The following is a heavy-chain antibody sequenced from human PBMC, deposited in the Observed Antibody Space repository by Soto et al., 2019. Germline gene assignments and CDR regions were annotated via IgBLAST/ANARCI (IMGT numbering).Heavy chain of an antibody. CDR2: IYYSGST. CDR1: GGSISSYY. Sequence: SETLSLTCTVSGGSISSYYWSWIRQPPGKGLEWIGYIYYSGSTNYNPSLKSRVTISVDTSKNQFSLKLSSVTAADTAVYYCARQSRYDILTGYSTQFDYWGQGTLVTVSS. V-gene: IGHV4-59*08. D-gene: IGHD3-9*01. J-gene: IGHJ4*02. CDR3: ARQSRYDILTGYSTQFDY.